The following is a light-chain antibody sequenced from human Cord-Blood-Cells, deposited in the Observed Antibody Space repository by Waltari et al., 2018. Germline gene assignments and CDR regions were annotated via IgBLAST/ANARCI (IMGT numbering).Light chain of an antibody. CDR1: QSISSY. V-gene: IGKV1-39*01. Sequence: DIQMTQSPSSLSASVGDRVTITCLASQSISSYLNWYQQKPGKAPKLLIYAASSLQSGVPSRFSGSGSGTDFTLTSSSLQPEDFATYYCQQSYSTPYTFGQGTKLESK. CDR3: QQSYSTPYT. CDR2: AAS. J-gene: IGKJ2*01.